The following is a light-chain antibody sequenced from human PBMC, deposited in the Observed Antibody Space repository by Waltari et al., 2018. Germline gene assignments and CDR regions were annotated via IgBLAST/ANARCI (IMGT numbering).Light chain of an antibody. Sequence: SYELTQPPSVSVSPGQTASIPCSGEKLGGKYASWYQLRAGQSPILVISQHNQRPSGIPERFSGSYSGNTATLTISGTQTMDEADYYCQAWDSNTVVFGGGTKLSVL. J-gene: IGLJ2*01. CDR3: QAWDSNTVV. CDR2: QHN. CDR1: KLGGKY. V-gene: IGLV3-1*01.